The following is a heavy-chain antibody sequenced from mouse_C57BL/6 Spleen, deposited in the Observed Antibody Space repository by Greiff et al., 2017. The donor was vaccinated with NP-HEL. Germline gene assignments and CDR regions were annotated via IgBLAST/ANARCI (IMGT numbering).Heavy chain of an antibody. CDR2: ISAGGSYT. CDR3: ARADYYGGAWFAY. V-gene: IGHV5-4*01. Sequence: EVQRVESGGGLVKPGGSLKLSCAASGFTFSSYAMSWVRQTPEKRLEWVATISAGGSYTYYPDNVKGRFTISRDNAKNNLYLQMSHLKSEDTAMYDCARADYYGGAWFAYWGQGTLVTVSA. D-gene: IGHD1-1*01. J-gene: IGHJ3*01. CDR1: GFTFSSYA.